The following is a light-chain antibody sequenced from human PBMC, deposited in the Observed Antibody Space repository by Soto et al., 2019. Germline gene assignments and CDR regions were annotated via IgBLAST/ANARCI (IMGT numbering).Light chain of an antibody. Sequence: QTVVTQPPSVSGAPGQRVTISCTGSSSNIGTGYDVHWYQQLPGTAPKLLMYGNSDRPSGVPDRFSGSKSGTSASLAITGLQAEDEADYYCQSYDSSVNGVVFGGGTKLTVL. J-gene: IGLJ2*01. CDR2: GNS. CDR1: SSNIGTGYD. CDR3: QSYDSSVNGVV. V-gene: IGLV1-40*01.